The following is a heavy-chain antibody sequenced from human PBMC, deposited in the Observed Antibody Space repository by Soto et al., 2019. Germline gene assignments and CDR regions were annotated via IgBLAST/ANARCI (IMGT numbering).Heavy chain of an antibody. CDR2: ISGSDGKT. D-gene: IGHD3-3*01. J-gene: IGHJ4*02. Sequence: WGSLVLSCAASVFSFGSYALSWVRQAPGKGLEWVSTISGSDGKTFYADSVKGRFSISRDTYQSTLYLQMNSLRAEDTAMYYCARWSYLDYWGQGTRVTVSS. V-gene: IGHV3-23*01. CDR1: VFSFGSYA. CDR3: ARWSYLDY.